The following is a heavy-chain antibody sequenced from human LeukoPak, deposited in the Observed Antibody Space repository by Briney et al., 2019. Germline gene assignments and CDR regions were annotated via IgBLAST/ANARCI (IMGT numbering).Heavy chain of an antibody. CDR2: IYSGGST. V-gene: IGHV3-53*01. CDR3: ARADYYYDSSGYYVPFDY. D-gene: IGHD3-22*01. J-gene: IGHJ4*02. Sequence: PGGSLRLSCAASGFTVSSNYMSWVRQAPGKGLEWVSVIYSGGSTYYADSVKGRFTISRDNSKNTLYLQMNSLRAEDTAVYYCARADYYYDSSGYYVPFDYWGQGTLVTVSS. CDR1: GFTVSSNY.